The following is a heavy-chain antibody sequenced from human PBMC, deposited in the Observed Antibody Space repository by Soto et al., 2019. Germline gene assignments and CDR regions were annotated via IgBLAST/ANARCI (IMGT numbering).Heavy chain of an antibody. V-gene: IGHV3-21*01. CDR3: AREEVVVTTHVLLDY. CDR2: ISSSSSYI. D-gene: IGHD3-22*01. CDR1: GFTFSSYS. Sequence: GVSLRLSCAASGFTFSSYSMNWVRQAPGKGLEWVSSISSSSSYIYYADSVKGRFTISRDNAKNSLYLQMNSLRAEDTAVYYCAREEVVVTTHVLLDYWGQGTLVTVSS. J-gene: IGHJ4*02.